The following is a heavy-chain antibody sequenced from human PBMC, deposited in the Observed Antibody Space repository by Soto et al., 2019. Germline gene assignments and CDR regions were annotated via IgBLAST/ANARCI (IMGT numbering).Heavy chain of an antibody. J-gene: IGHJ6*02. D-gene: IGHD1-1*01. CDR3: ARDRYEPLYYYYYGMDV. Sequence: ESGGGLVTPGGSLRLSCAASGFTFSSYSMNWVRQAPGKGLEWVSSISSSSSYIYYADSVKGRFTISRDNAKNSLYLQMNSLRAEDTAVYYCARDRYEPLYYYYYGMDVWGQGTTVTVSS. CDR1: GFTFSSYS. CDR2: ISSSSSYI. V-gene: IGHV3-21*01.